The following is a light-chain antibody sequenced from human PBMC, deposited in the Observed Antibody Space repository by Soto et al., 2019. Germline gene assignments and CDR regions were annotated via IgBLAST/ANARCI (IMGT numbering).Light chain of an antibody. Sequence: AIPMTQSPSPLSASTGDRVTITCRASQGISSYLAWYQQKPGKAPKLLIYAASTLQSGVPSRFSGSGSGTDFTLTISCLQSEDFATYYCQQYYSYPLTFGGGTKVDIK. CDR3: QQYYSYPLT. CDR1: QGISSY. J-gene: IGKJ4*01. CDR2: AAS. V-gene: IGKV1-8*01.